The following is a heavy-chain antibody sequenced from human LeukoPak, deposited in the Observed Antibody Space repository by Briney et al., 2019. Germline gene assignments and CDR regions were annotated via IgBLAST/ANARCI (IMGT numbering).Heavy chain of an antibody. V-gene: IGHV4-59*01. CDR1: GASISSSY. CDR2: IYYSGST. CDR3: ARGYYDSSRYSNTFDM. D-gene: IGHD3-22*01. Sequence: PSETLSLTCSVSGASISSSYWSSIPQPPGKGLEWIDFIYYSGSTKYNPSLDDRVTMSADTSRNQFSLKLSSVTDADTAVYYCARGYYDSSRYSNTFDMWGQGRMVTVSS. J-gene: IGHJ3*02.